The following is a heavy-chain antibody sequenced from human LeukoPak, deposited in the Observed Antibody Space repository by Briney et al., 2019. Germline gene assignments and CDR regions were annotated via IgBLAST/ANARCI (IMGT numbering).Heavy chain of an antibody. D-gene: IGHD4-17*01. J-gene: IGHJ5*02. CDR2: IWYDESNE. CDR3: ARSPESFDYGPYNWFDP. Sequence: GGSLRLSCAGSGFTFSRHWMTWVRQAPGKGLEWVALIWYDESNEYYADSVKGRFTVSRDNSRSMMYLQMNSLRAEDTAVYYCARSPESFDYGPYNWFDPWGQGTRVTVSS. V-gene: IGHV3-33*08. CDR1: GFTFSRHW.